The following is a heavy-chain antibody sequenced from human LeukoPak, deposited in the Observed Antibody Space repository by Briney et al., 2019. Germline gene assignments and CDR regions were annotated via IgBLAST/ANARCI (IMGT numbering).Heavy chain of an antibody. J-gene: IGHJ6*04. Sequence: GGSLRLSCAASGFSFSSYGMSWVRQAPGKGLEWVSVIYSGGSTYYADSVKGRFTISRDNSKNTLYLQMNSLRAEDTAVYYCAELGITMIGGVWGKGTTVTISS. CDR1: GFSFSSYG. CDR2: IYSGGST. V-gene: IGHV3-66*01. CDR3: AELGITMIGGV. D-gene: IGHD3-10*02.